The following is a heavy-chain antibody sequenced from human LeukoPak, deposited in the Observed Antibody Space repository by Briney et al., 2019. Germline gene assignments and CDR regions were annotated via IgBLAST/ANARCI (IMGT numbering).Heavy chain of an antibody. J-gene: IGHJ4*02. CDR1: GGSIGSYY. V-gene: IGHV4-59*01. CDR2: IYDSGST. CDR3: ARARYSSSPF. D-gene: IGHD6-6*01. Sequence: PSETLSLTCTVSGGSIGSYYWSWIRQPPGKGLEWIGYIYDSGSTNYKPSLKSRVTILVDTSKNQFSLKLSSVTAADTALYYCARARYSSSPFWGQGTLVTVSS.